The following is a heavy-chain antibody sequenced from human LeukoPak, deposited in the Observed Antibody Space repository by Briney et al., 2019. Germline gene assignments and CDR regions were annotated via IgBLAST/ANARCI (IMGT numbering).Heavy chain of an antibody. D-gene: IGHD3-16*01. CDR3: ARMMGPIDY. J-gene: IGHJ4*02. V-gene: IGHV3-48*03. Sequence: GGSLRLSCAASGFTFSSYEMNWVRQAPGKGLEWVSYISSSGSTIYYADSVKGQFTISRDNAKNSLYLQMNSLRAEDTAVYYCARMMGPIDYWGQGTLVTVSS. CDR1: GFTFSSYE. CDR2: ISSSGSTI.